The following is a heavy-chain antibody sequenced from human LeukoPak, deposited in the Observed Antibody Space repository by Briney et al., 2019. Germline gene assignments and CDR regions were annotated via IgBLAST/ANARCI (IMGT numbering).Heavy chain of an antibody. CDR2: IYYSGNT. CDR1: GVSISSSNSY. D-gene: IGHD3/OR15-3a*01. J-gene: IGHJ4*02. V-gene: IGHV4-39*01. CDR3: ARQTGSGLFILP. Sequence: SETLSLTCTVSGVSISSSNSYWGWIRQPPGKGLEWIGSIYYSGNTYYNASLKSQVSISIDTSKNRFSLKLTSGTAAETAVYYCARQTGSGLFILPGGQGTLVTVSS.